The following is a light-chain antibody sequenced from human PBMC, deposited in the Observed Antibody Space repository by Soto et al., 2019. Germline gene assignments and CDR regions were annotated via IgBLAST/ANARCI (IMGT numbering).Light chain of an antibody. J-gene: IGLJ1*01. CDR2: RNN. CDR1: SSNIGGYY. CDR3: AAWDASLSGYV. V-gene: IGLV1-47*01. Sequence: QAVVTQPPSASGTPGQRVTISCSGSSSNIGGYYVSWYQQLPGTAPKVLIYRNNQRPSGVPDRFSGSKSGTSASLAISGLRSDDDADYYCAAWDASLSGYVFGTGTKLTVL.